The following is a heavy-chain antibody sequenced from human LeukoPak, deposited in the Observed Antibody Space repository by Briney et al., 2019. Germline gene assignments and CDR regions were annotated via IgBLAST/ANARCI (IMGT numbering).Heavy chain of an antibody. J-gene: IGHJ6*02. V-gene: IGHV4-4*07. CDR1: GGSISSYY. Sequence: PSETLSLTCTVSGGSISSYYWSWIRQPAGEGLEWIGRIYTSGSTNYNPSLKSRVTMSVDTSKNQFSLKLSSVTAADTAVYYCARSEFRYCSSTSCQINYGMDVWGQGTTVTVSS. CDR2: IYTSGST. D-gene: IGHD2-2*01. CDR3: ARSEFRYCSSTSCQINYGMDV.